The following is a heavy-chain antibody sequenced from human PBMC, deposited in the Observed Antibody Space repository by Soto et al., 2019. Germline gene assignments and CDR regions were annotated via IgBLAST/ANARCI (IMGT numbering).Heavy chain of an antibody. J-gene: IGHJ6*03. CDR3: AIDAIDPGRVGEGYYYYMDV. CDR2: ITGSGGST. D-gene: IGHD3-10*01. CDR1: GFRFSTYA. V-gene: IGHV3-23*01. Sequence: VQLLESGGGLVQPGGSLRLSCAASGFRFSTYAMSWVRQAPGKGLEWVSAITGSGGSTYYADSVKGRFAISRDNSNNTLDLQMNSLRAEDTAVYYCAIDAIDPGRVGEGYYYYMDVWGKGTTVTVSS.